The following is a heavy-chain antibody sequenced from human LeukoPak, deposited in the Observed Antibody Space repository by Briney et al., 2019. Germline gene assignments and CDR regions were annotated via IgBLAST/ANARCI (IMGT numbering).Heavy chain of an antibody. D-gene: IGHD1-26*01. J-gene: IGHJ4*02. V-gene: IGHV3-23*01. CDR3: AKLEWDPKTPFDD. Sequence: PGGSLRLSCAASGFTFSSYAMSWVRQAPGKGLEWVSAVSGSGGSTYYADSVKGRFTISRDNSKNTLYLQKNSLRAEDTAVYYCAKLEWDPKTPFDDWGQGTLVTFSS. CDR2: VSGSGGST. CDR1: GFTFSSYA.